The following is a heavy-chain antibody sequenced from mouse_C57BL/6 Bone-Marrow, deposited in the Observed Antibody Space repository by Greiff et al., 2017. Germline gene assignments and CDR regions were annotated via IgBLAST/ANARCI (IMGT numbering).Heavy chain of an antibody. J-gene: IGHJ4*01. Sequence: VQLQQSGAELVKPGASVKLSCKASGYTFTSYWMHWVKQRPGQGLAWIGMIHPNSGSTNYNEKFKSKATLTVDKSSSTAYMQRSSLTSEDSAVYYCAREGDGYSYAMDYWGQGTSVTVSS. V-gene: IGHV1-64*01. CDR2: IHPNSGST. D-gene: IGHD2-3*01. CDR1: GYTFTSYW. CDR3: AREGDGYSYAMDY.